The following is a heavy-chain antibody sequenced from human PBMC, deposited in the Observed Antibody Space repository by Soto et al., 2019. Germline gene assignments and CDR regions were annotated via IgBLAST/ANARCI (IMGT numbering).Heavy chain of an antibody. V-gene: IGHV3-23*01. Sequence: PGGSLRLSCAASGFTFSSYAMSWVRQAPGKGLEWVSAISGSGGSTYYADSVKGRFTISRDNSKNTLYLQMNSLRAEDTAVYYCAKRGYCSGGSCYYTDQPPHDAFDIWGQGTMVTVSS. CDR1: GFTFSSYA. D-gene: IGHD2-15*01. CDR2: ISGSGGST. J-gene: IGHJ3*02. CDR3: AKRGYCSGGSCYYTDQPPHDAFDI.